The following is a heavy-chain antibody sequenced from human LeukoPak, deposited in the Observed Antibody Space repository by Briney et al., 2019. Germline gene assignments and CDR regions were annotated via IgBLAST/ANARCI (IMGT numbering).Heavy chain of an antibody. CDR1: GGTFSSYA. D-gene: IGHD3-22*01. CDR2: IIPIFGTA. Sequence: SVKVSCKASGGTFSSYAISWVRQAPGQGLEWMGGIIPIFGTANYAQKFQGRVTITADESTSTAYMELSSLRSEDTAVYYCARDLHYYDTSGHYYYGMDVWGQGTTVTVSS. CDR3: ARDLHYYDTSGHYYYGMDV. V-gene: IGHV1-69*13. J-gene: IGHJ6*02.